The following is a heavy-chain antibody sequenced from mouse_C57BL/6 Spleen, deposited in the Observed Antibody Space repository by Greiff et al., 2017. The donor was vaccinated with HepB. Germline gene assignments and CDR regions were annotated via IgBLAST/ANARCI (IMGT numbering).Heavy chain of an antibody. Sequence: QVQLQQPGAELVRPGTSVKLSCKASGYTFTSYWMHWVKQRPGQGLEWIGVSDPSDSYTNYNQKFKGKATLTVDTSSSTAYMQLSSLTSEDSAVYYCARNGNYQSWFAYWGQGTLVTGSA. CDR1: GYTFTSYW. V-gene: IGHV1-59*01. D-gene: IGHD2-1*01. J-gene: IGHJ3*01. CDR2: SDPSDSYT. CDR3: ARNGNYQSWFAY.